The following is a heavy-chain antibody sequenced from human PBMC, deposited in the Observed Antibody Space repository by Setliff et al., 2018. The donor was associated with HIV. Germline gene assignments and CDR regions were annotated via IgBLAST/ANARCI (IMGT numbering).Heavy chain of an antibody. CDR2: TNNDGSIT. Sequence: PGESPKISCAASGFTLSDHWMHWVRQVPGKGLVWVSRTNNDGSITNYADFVKGRFTMSRDSAKNTLYLQMNSLRVEDTAVYYCVKWNYPNSWGQGTLVTVSS. CDR3: VKWNYPNS. CDR1: GFTLSDHW. D-gene: IGHD1-7*01. J-gene: IGHJ4*02. V-gene: IGHV3-74*01.